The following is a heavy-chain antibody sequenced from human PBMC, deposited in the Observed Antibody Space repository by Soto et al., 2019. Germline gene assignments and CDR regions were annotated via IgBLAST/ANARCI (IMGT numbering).Heavy chain of an antibody. Sequence: ASVKVSCKASGYTFSSYFITWVRQAPGQGLEWMGWISAYNGNTDYAQMLQGRVTMTTDTSTNTAYMELRSLRSDDTAVFYCARQNYYSGMDVWGQGTTVTVSS. CDR1: GYTFSSYF. J-gene: IGHJ6*02. V-gene: IGHV1-18*01. CDR2: ISAYNGNT. CDR3: ARQNYYSGMDV.